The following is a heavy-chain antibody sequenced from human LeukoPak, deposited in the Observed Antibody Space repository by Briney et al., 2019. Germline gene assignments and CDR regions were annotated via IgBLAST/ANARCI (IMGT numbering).Heavy chain of an antibody. CDR3: AKGPGSYYAPSFDS. D-gene: IGHD1-26*01. CDR1: GFTVDDYG. V-gene: IGHV3-9*01. CDR2: ISWNGGSI. J-gene: IGHJ4*02. Sequence: GGSLRLARAAAGFTVDDYGMDSGRQAPGKCLEWVSGISWNGGSIGYADSVKGRFTISRDSANTSLYLQMNSLRAEDTALYYCAKGPGSYYAPSFDSWGQGTLVTVSS.